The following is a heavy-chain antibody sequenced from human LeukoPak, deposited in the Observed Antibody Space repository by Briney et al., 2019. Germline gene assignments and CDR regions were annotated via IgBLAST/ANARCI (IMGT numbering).Heavy chain of an antibody. J-gene: IGHJ4*02. Sequence: ASVKVSCKASGYTFTGYHMHWVRQAPGQGLEWEGRINPNSGDTNYAQKFQGRVAMTRDTSIATAFMDLTRLRSDDTAVYYCARDYCSSTSCLFDYWGQGTLVTVSS. V-gene: IGHV1-2*06. CDR2: INPNSGDT. CDR1: GYTFTGYH. CDR3: ARDYCSSTSCLFDY. D-gene: IGHD2-2*01.